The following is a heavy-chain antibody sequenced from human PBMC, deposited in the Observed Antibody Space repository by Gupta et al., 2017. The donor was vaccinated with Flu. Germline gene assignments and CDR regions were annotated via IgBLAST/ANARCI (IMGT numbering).Heavy chain of an antibody. CDR2: IWNDGTKT. D-gene: IGHD4-17*01. Sequence: QVLLVDSGGGVVQPGTSLRLSCAASGFPFSNYGMHWVRQAPGKGLEWVAVIWNDGTKTYYADSVKGRFTISRDNSTWYLQMNSLRADDTAVFFCARSNYGDYEGHDAFDIWGQGTMVTVSS. V-gene: IGHV3-33*01. CDR1: GFPFSNYG. J-gene: IGHJ3*02. CDR3: ARSNYGDYEGHDAFDI.